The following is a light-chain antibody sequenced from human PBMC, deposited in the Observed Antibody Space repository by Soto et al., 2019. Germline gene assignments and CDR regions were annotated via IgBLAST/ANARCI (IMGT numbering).Light chain of an antibody. CDR1: RSNIGGNS. Sequence: QSVMTQPPSVSAAPGQKGTISCSGSRSNIGGNSVSWYQQLPGTAPKLLIYDDNKRPSGIPDRFSGSKSGTSATLGITGFQTGEEADYYCGSWDSVLGADVFGAETKVTVL. CDR3: GSWDSVLGADV. CDR2: DDN. V-gene: IGLV1-51*01. J-gene: IGLJ1*01.